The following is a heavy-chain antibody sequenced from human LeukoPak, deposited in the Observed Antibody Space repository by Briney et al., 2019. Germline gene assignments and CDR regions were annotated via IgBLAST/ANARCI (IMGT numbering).Heavy chain of an antibody. CDR1: GGSITSSSYY. CDR3: ARSAGILRYFDWLLD. J-gene: IGHJ4*02. V-gene: IGHV4-39*07. CDR2: IYYSGST. Sequence: PSETLSLTCTVSGGSITSSSYYWGWIRQPPGKGLEWIGSIYYSGSTYYNPSLSSRVTMSVDTSKNQFSLKLTSVTAPDTAVYYCARSAGILRYFDWLLDWGQGTLVTVSS. D-gene: IGHD3-9*01.